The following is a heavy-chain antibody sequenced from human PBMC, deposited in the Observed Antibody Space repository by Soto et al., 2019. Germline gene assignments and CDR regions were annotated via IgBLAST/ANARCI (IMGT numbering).Heavy chain of an antibody. D-gene: IGHD2-15*01. V-gene: IGHV3-21*01. CDR3: ARIAGRHWYFDL. J-gene: IGHJ2*01. CDR2: ISSSSSYI. CDR1: GFTFSSYS. Sequence: GGSLRLSCAASGFTFSSYSMNWVRQAPGKGLEWVSSISSSSSYIYYADSVKGRFTISRDNAKNSLYLQMNSLRAEDTAVYYCARIAGRHWYFDLWGRGTLVTVSS.